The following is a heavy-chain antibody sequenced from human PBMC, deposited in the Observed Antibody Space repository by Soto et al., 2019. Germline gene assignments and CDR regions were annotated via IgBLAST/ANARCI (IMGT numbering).Heavy chain of an antibody. V-gene: IGHV3-48*02. J-gene: IGHJ6*02. CDR2: ISSSSSTI. CDR1: GFTFSSYS. Sequence: GGSLRLSCAASGFTFSSYSMNWVRQAPGKGLEWVSYISSSSSTIYYAEYVKGRFTISRDNTKNSLYLQMNSLRDEDTAVYYCARKEPDDGDFQEGEDVWGQGTTVTVSS. D-gene: IGHD4-17*01. CDR3: ARKEPDDGDFQEGEDV.